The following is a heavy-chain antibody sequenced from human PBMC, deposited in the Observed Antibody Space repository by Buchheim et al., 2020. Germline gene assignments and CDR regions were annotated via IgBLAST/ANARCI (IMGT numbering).Heavy chain of an antibody. CDR1: GFTFSSYG. V-gene: IGHV3-30*18. Sequence: QVQLVESGGGVVQPGRSLRLSCAASGFTFSSYGMHWVRQAPGKGPEWVAVISYDGSNKYYADSVKGRFTISRDNSKNTLYLQMNSLRAEDTAVYYCAKDYYDSSGYFEYYFDYWGQGTL. CDR3: AKDYYDSSGYFEYYFDY. D-gene: IGHD3-22*01. CDR2: ISYDGSNK. J-gene: IGHJ4*02.